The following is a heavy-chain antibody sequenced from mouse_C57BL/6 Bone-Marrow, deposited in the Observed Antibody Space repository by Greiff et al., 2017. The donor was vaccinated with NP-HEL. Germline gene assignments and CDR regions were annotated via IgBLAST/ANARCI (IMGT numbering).Heavy chain of an antibody. D-gene: IGHD2-14*01. Sequence: VQLQQPGAELVKPGASVKLSCKASGYTFTSYWMHWVKQRPGQGLEWIGMIHPNSGSTNYNEKFKSKATLTVDKSSSTAYMQLSSLTSEDSAVYYCALLWVRRAGYYAMDYWGQGTSVTVSS. V-gene: IGHV1-64*01. J-gene: IGHJ4*01. CDR3: ALLWVRRAGYYAMDY. CDR1: GYTFTSYW. CDR2: IHPNSGST.